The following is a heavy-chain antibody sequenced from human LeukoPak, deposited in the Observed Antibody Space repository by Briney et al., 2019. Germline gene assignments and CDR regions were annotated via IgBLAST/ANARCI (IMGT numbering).Heavy chain of an antibody. D-gene: IGHD3-22*01. J-gene: IGHJ4*02. CDR3: ARERGTSGYILAY. Sequence: PGGSLRLSCAASGFTVSSNYMSWVRQAPGKGLEWVSIICTGGSTYYSGSVQGRFTISRDNSKNTLYLQMNSLRPDDTAVYYCARERGTSGYILAYWGQGTLVTVSP. CDR2: ICTGGST. CDR1: GFTVSSNY. V-gene: IGHV3-53*01.